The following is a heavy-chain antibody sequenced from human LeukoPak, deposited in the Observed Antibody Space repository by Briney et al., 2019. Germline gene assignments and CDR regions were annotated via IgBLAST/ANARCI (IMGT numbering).Heavy chain of an antibody. D-gene: IGHD3-3*01. CDR2: ISTTGTYI. Sequence: GGSLRLSCAASGFTFSSYSMNWVRQAPGKGLEWVSSISTTGTYIYYADSVKGRFTISRDNAKNPLYLQMNSLRAEDTAVYYCARYRNDDFWSGYSPRLFDYWGQGTLVTVSS. CDR3: ARYRNDDFWSGYSPRLFDY. J-gene: IGHJ4*02. CDR1: GFTFSSYS. V-gene: IGHV3-21*01.